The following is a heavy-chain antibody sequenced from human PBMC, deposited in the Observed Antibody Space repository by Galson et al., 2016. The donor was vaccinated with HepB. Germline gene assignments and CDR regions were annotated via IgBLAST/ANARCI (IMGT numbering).Heavy chain of an antibody. CDR1: NDSVSSGIYY. CDR3: ARGAPNEVRYFDKGTFDI. D-gene: IGHD3-9*01. V-gene: IGHV4-61*01. Sequence: SETLSLTCTVSNDSVSSGIYYWSWIRQPPGKGLEWIGFIFHSGTTNYNPSLKSRVTISVDTSKNQFSLKLTSVTAADTAVYYCARGAPNEVRYFDKGTFDIWGQGKMVTVSS. CDR2: IFHSGTT. J-gene: IGHJ3*02.